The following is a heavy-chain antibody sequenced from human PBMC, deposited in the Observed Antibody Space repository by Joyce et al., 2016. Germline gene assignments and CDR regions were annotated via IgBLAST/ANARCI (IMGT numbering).Heavy chain of an antibody. D-gene: IGHD5-12*01. J-gene: IGHJ4*02. CDR2: INTIAGDP. CDR1: GYPFTEYA. CDR3: ARDRHSGYAMGFFDY. V-gene: IGHV7-4-1*02. Sequence: QVQLVQSGSELKKPGASVMISCNTSGYPFTEYALNWVRQAPGQGLEGMGWINTIAGDPTYAQGLTGRFVFSLDTSVSTAYLQISSLTAEDTAVYYCARDRHSGYAMGFFDYWGQGTLVTVSS.